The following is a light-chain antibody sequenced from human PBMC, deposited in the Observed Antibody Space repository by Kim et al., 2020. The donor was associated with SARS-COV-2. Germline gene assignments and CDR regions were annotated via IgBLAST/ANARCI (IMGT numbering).Light chain of an antibody. CDR3: NSRDSNDNVV. V-gene: IGLV3-19*01. CDR2: GKN. CDR1: SLRSYY. Sequence: SSELTQDPAVSVALGQTVRITCQGDSLRSYYATWYQQKPGQAPIVVIYGKNNRPPGIPDRFSGSSSGNTASLTITGTQAGDEAYYYCNSRDSNDNVVFGGGTQLTVL. J-gene: IGLJ2*01.